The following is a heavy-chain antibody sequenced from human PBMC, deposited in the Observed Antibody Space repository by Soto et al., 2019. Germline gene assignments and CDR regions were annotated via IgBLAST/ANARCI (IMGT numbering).Heavy chain of an antibody. CDR2: IIPISGTA. J-gene: IGHJ6*02. D-gene: IGHD2-2*01. V-gene: IGHV1-69*01. Sequence: QVQLVQSGAEVKKPGSSVKVSCKASGGTFSSYAISWVRQAPGQGLEWMGGIIPISGTANYAQKFQGRVTITADESTSTAYMELSSLRSEDTAVYYCARSQGSSTSLETSYYYYYGMDVWGQGTTVTVSS. CDR3: ARSQGSSTSLETSYYYYYGMDV. CDR1: GGTFSSYA.